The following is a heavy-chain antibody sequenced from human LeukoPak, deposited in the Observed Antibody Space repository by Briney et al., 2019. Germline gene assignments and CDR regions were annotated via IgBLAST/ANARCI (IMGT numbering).Heavy chain of an antibody. D-gene: IGHD1-26*01. CDR1: GFSFRNYA. Sequence: GTSLRLSCVASGFSFRNYAMHWVRQAPGMGLQWVAVISFDGGDKYYRDSVKGRFTISRDNSRNMVYLQMNSLRAEDTAVYYCAKDQRRRELLLNPWGQGTLVTVSS. J-gene: IGHJ5*02. CDR2: ISFDGGDK. CDR3: AKDQRRRELLLNP. V-gene: IGHV3-30*04.